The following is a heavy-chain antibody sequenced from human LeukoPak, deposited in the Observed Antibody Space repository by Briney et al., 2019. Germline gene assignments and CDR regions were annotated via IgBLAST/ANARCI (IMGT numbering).Heavy chain of an antibody. D-gene: IGHD6-19*01. J-gene: IGHJ4*02. CDR1: GFTFSSYG. CDR2: IWYDGSNK. CDR3: ARDHSSGWYSDYFDY. V-gene: IGHV3-33*01. Sequence: GRSLRLSCAASGFTFSSYGMHWVRQAPGKGLEWVAVIWYDGSNKYYADSVKGRFTISRDNSKNTLYLQMNSLRAEDTAEYYCARDHSSGWYSDYFDYWGQGTLVTVSS.